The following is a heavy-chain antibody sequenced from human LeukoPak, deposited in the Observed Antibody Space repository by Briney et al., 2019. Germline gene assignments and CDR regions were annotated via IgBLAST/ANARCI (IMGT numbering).Heavy chain of an antibody. CDR2: ISISGSAI. CDR1: GFTFSDFY. Sequence: GGSLRLSCAASGFTFSDFYMSWIRQAPGKGLEWISYISISGSAIYYADSVKGRFTISRDNSKNTLYLQMNSLRAEDTAVYYCAKVPYSSSLGIGDWFDPWGQGTLVTVSS. CDR3: AKVPYSSSLGIGDWFDP. V-gene: IGHV3-11*01. J-gene: IGHJ5*02. D-gene: IGHD6-13*01.